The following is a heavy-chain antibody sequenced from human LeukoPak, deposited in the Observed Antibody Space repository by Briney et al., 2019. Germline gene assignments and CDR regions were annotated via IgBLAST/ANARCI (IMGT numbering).Heavy chain of an antibody. V-gene: IGHV3-21*01. J-gene: IGHJ4*02. D-gene: IGHD6-19*01. CDR2: ISSSSSYI. CDR3: ARAAVAGPFDY. CDR1: GFTFSSYS. Sequence: GGSLRLSCAASGFTFSSYSMNWVRQAPGKGLEWVSSISSSSSYIYYADSVKGRFTISRDNAKNSPYLQMNSLRAEDTAVYCCARAAVAGPFDYWGQGTLVTVSS.